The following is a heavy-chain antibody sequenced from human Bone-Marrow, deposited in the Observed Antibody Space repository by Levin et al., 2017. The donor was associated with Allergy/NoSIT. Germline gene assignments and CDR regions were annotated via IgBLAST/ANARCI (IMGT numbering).Heavy chain of an antibody. J-gene: IGHJ5*01. D-gene: IGHD6-19*01. Sequence: QSGGSLRLSCAASGFAFGSDAMSWVRQAPGKGLEWVSSITFSGAAPYYANSVKGRFTISRANSKNTLYLQMNSLRAEATAVYYWAEDVIAVPGTRSGWFDSWGQGTVVTVSS. CDR3: AEDVIAVPGTRSGWFDS. CDR2: ITFSGAAP. CDR1: GFAFGSDA. V-gene: IGHV3-23*01.